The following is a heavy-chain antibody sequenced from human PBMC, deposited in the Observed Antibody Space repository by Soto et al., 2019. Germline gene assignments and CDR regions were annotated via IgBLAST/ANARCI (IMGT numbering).Heavy chain of an antibody. Sequence: SEPLSLTCAVSGVSLTSGNWWTWVRQSPQRGLEYIGEIFHDGTANYYPSFERRVAMSVDTSRNQFSLKLTSVTAADTAVYFCARLVYDTRLNYMYFDFWGPGTLVTVSS. D-gene: IGHD3-10*01. CDR1: GVSLTSGNW. CDR3: ARLVYDTRLNYMYFDF. CDR2: IFHDGTA. V-gene: IGHV4-4*02. J-gene: IGHJ4*02.